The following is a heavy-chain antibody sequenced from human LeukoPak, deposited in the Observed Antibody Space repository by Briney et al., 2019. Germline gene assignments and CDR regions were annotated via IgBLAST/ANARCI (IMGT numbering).Heavy chain of an antibody. CDR1: GGSFSGYY. Sequence: SETLSLTCAVYGGSFSGYYWSWIRQPPGKGLEWIGEINHSGSTDCNPSLKSRVTISVDTSKNQFSLKLSSVTAADTAVYYCARLRVRGVIRKGHYYMDVWGKGTTVTVSS. CDR3: ARLRVRGVIRKGHYYMDV. D-gene: IGHD3-10*01. J-gene: IGHJ6*03. V-gene: IGHV4-34*01. CDR2: INHSGST.